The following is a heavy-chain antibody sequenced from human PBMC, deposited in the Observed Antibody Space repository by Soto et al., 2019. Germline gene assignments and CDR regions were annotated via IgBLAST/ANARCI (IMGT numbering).Heavy chain of an antibody. CDR2: ISAYNGNT. CDR3: ARGGRHDSSGYYLPFSGMDV. V-gene: IGHV1-18*01. D-gene: IGHD3-22*01. CDR1: GYTFTSYG. J-gene: IGHJ6*02. Sequence: GASVKVSCKASGYTFTSYGISWVRQAPGQGLEWMGWISAYNGNTNYAQKLQGRVTMTTDTSTSTAYMELRSLGSDDTAVYYCARGGRHDSSGYYLPFSGMDVWGQGTTVTVSS.